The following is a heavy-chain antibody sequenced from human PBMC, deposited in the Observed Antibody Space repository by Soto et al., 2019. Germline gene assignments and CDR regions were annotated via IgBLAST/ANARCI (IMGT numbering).Heavy chain of an antibody. Sequence: QVQLVESGGGVVQPGRSLRLSCAASGFTFSSYGMHWVRQAPGKGLEWVAVISYDGSNKYYADSVKGRFTISRDNSKNTLYLKMNSLRAEDTAVYYCAKEGHHYEILTGYRSYYGMDVWGQGTTVTVSS. V-gene: IGHV3-30*18. CDR3: AKEGHHYEILTGYRSYYGMDV. CDR1: GFTFSSYG. CDR2: ISYDGSNK. J-gene: IGHJ6*02. D-gene: IGHD3-9*01.